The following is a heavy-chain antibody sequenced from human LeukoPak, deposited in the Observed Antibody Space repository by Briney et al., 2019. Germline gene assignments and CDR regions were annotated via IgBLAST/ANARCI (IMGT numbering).Heavy chain of an antibody. D-gene: IGHD3-22*01. CDR3: VRELPPVVQYYFDY. Sequence: GGSLRLSCAASGFTFSDYGMHWVRQAPGKGLEWVAVIWYDGSNKYYADSVKGRFTISRDNSRNTLYLQMNSLRAEDTAVYYCVRELPPVVQYYFDYWGPGTLVTVSA. J-gene: IGHJ4*02. CDR1: GFTFSDYG. V-gene: IGHV3-33*01. CDR2: IWYDGSNK.